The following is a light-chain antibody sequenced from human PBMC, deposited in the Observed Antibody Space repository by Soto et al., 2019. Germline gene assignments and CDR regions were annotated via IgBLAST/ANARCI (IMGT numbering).Light chain of an antibody. Sequence: QTVVTQEPSLTVSPGETVTLTCASSTGVVTSGYYPNWFQQKPGQAPRPLIYSINNKHSWTPARFSGSLLGDKAALTLSGVQPEDEAEYYCLLYYDGAQVFGGGTKVTVL. J-gene: IGLJ3*02. CDR2: SIN. V-gene: IGLV7-43*01. CDR3: LLYYDGAQV. CDR1: TGVVTSGYY.